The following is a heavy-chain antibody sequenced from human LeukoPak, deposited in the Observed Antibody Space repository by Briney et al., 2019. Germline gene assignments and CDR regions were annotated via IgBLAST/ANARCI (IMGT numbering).Heavy chain of an antibody. CDR1: GFTFSSYG. D-gene: IGHD3-9*01. Sequence: GGSLRLSCAASGFTFSSYGMHWVRQAPGKGLEWVAFIRYDGSNKYYADSVKGRFTISRDNSKNTLYLQMNSLRAEDTAVYYCGREDILTGYYLDYWGQGTLVTVSS. CDR3: GREDILTGYYLDY. J-gene: IGHJ4*02. CDR2: IRYDGSNK. V-gene: IGHV3-30*02.